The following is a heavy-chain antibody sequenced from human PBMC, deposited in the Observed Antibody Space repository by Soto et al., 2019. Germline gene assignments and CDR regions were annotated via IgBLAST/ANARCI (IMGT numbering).Heavy chain of an antibody. CDR2: IIPIFGTA. CDR3: ARGVYDYVWGSRGVSLDY. D-gene: IGHD3-16*01. Sequence: SVKVSCKASGGTFSSYAISWVRQAPGQGLEWMGGIIPIFGTANYAQKFQGRVTITADESTSTAYMELSSLRSEDTALYYCARGVYDYVWGSRGVSLDYWGQGTLVTVSS. J-gene: IGHJ4*02. V-gene: IGHV1-69*13. CDR1: GGTFSSYA.